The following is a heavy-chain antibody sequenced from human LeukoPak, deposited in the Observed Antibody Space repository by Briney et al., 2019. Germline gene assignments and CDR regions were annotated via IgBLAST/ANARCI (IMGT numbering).Heavy chain of an antibody. CDR1: GGSISSSSYY. J-gene: IGHJ4*02. Sequence: PSETLSLTCTVSGGSISSSSYYWGWIRQPPGKGLEWIGSIYYSGSTYYNPSLKSRVTISVDTSKNQFSLKLSSVTAADTAVYYCARTLVYGGVDYWGQGTPVTVSS. CDR2: IYYSGST. D-gene: IGHD5/OR15-5a*01. V-gene: IGHV4-39*07. CDR3: ARTLVYGGVDY.